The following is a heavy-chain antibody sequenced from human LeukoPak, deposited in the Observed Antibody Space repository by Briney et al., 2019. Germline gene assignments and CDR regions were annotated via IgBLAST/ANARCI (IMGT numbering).Heavy chain of an antibody. D-gene: IGHD3-16*01. CDR3: ARDLTDGGITIDAFDI. CDR2: IKQDGSEK. CDR1: GFTFSSYW. V-gene: IGHV3-7*01. J-gene: IGHJ3*02. Sequence: GGSLRLSCAASGFTFSSYWMSWVRQAPGKGLEWVANIKQDGSEKYYVDSVKGRFTISRDNAKNSLYPQMNSLRAEDTAVYYCARDLTDGGITIDAFDIWGQGTMVTVSS.